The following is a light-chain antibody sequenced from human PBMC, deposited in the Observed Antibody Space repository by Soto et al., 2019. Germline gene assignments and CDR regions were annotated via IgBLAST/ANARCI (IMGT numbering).Light chain of an antibody. CDR3: SSYTTSNTRQIV. CDR2: DVS. Sequence: QSALTQPASVSGSPGQSITISCTGTSSDVGGYNYVSWYQQHPGKATKFMIYDVSNRPSGVSNRFSGSKSCNTASLTISGLQAEDEADYYCSSYTTSNTRQIVFGTGTKVTVL. V-gene: IGLV2-14*03. J-gene: IGLJ1*01. CDR1: SSDVGGYNY.